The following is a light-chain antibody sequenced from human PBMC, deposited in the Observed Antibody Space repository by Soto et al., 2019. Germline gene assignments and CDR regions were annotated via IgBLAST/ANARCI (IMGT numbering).Light chain of an antibody. V-gene: IGKV1-27*01. CDR1: QGISNY. Sequence: DIQMTQSPSSLSASVGDRVTITCRASQGISNYLAWYQQKPGKVPELRIYAASTLQSGVPSRFSGRGSGTDFSLTISSLQPEDVATYYCHKYNHAPTFGGGTKVEIK. CDR2: AAS. CDR3: HKYNHAPT. J-gene: IGKJ4*01.